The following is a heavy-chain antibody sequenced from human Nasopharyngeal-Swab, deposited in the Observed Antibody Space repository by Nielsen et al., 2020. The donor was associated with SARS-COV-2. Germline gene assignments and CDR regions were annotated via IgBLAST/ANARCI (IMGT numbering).Heavy chain of an antibody. Sequence: GESLKISCAASGFTFSSYAMSWVRQAPGKGLEWVSAISGSGGSTYYADSVKGRFAISRDNAKNSLYLQMNSLRAEDTAVYHCARDRYSSEWGQGSLVTVSS. CDR1: GFTFSSYA. J-gene: IGHJ4*02. CDR2: ISGSGGST. V-gene: IGHV3-23*01. CDR3: ARDRYSSE. D-gene: IGHD6-19*01.